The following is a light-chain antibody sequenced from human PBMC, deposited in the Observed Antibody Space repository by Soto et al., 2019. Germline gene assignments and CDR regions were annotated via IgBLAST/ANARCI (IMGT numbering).Light chain of an antibody. V-gene: IGKV3-11*01. CDR3: QQRSYWRYT. CDR2: DAS. CDR1: QSVSSY. Sequence: EIVLTQSPATLSLSPGERATLSCRASQSVSSYLAWYQQKPGQAPRLLIYDASNRATGIPARFSGSGSGTDFTLSISSIESADFAVYYCQQRSYWRYTFGQGTKLESK. J-gene: IGKJ2*01.